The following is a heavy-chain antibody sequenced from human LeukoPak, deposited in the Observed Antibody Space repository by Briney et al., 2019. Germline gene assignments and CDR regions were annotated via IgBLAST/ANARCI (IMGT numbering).Heavy chain of an antibody. Sequence: SETLSLTCTVSGGSISSYYWGWIRQPPGKGLEWIGSIYYSGSTYYNPSLKSRVTISVDTSKNQFSLKLSSVTAADTAVYYCARVKGSSSFDYWGQGTLVTVSS. V-gene: IGHV4-39*07. CDR2: IYYSGST. CDR3: ARVKGSSSFDY. J-gene: IGHJ4*02. CDR1: GGSISSYY. D-gene: IGHD1-26*01.